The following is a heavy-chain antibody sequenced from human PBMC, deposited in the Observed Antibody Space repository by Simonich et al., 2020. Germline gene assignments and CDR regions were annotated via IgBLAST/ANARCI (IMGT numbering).Heavy chain of an antibody. CDR1: GFTFRSYS. CDR3: ARDSSYYAFDI. CDR2: ISSSSSTI. V-gene: IGHV3-48*01. J-gene: IGHJ3*02. D-gene: IGHD5-12*01. Sequence: EVQLVESGGGLVQPGGSLRLSCAASGFTFRSYSMNWVRQAPGKGLEWVSYISSSSSTIYNADSVKGRFTISRDNAKNSLYRQMNSLRAEDTAVYYCARDSSYYAFDIWGQGTMVTVSS.